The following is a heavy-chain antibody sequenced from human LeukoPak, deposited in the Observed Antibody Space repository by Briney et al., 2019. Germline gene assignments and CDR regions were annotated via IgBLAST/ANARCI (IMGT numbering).Heavy chain of an antibody. D-gene: IGHD2-2*01. V-gene: IGHV1-2*02. CDR3: AREGTDIVVLPAAPDY. CDR1: GYTFTGYY. CDR2: INPNSGGT. Sequence: ASVKVSCKASGYTFTGYYMHWVRQAPGQGLEWMGWINPNSGGTNYAQKFQGRVTMNRDTSISTAYMELSRLRSDVTAVYYCAREGTDIVVLPAAPDYWGQGTLVTVSS. J-gene: IGHJ4*02.